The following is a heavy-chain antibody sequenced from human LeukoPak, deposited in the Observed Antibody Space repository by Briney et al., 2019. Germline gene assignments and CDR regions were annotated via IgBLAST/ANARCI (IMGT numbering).Heavy chain of an antibody. J-gene: IGHJ6*02. Sequence: PGGSLGLSCAASGFTFSSYSMNWVRQAPGKGLEWVSSISSSSSYIYYADSVKGRFTISRDNAKNSLYLQMNSLRAEDTAVYYCARARDIAAPHDYYYYGMDVWGQGTTVTVSS. D-gene: IGHD6-6*01. CDR1: GFTFSSYS. CDR2: ISSSSSYI. CDR3: ARARDIAAPHDYYYYGMDV. V-gene: IGHV3-21*01.